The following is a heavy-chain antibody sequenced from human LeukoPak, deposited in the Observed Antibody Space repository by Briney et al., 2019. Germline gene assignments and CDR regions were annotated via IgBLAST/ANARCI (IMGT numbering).Heavy chain of an antibody. CDR1: GFTFSSYA. V-gene: IGHV3-48*02. D-gene: IGHD3-22*01. Sequence: PGGSLRLSCAASGFTFSSYAMSWVRQAPGKGLEWVSYISSSSSTIYYADSVKGRFTISRDNAKNSLYLQMNSLRDEDTAVYYCARDYYDSSGYSAWGQGTLVTVSS. CDR2: ISSSSSTI. CDR3: ARDYYDSSGYSA. J-gene: IGHJ4*02.